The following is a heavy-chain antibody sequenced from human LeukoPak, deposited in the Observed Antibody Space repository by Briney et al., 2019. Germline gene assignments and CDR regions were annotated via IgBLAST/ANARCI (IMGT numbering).Heavy chain of an antibody. CDR1: GFTFSSYA. CDR3: SKWKAIVLVPAARSPIDY. CDR2: ISGSGVTT. Sequence: GRSLRLSCAASGFTFSSYAMHWVRQAPGKGLEWVSAISGSGVTTYYADSVKGRFTISRDNSKHTLYLQMNSLRAVDTAVYYCSKWKAIVLVPAARSPIDYWGQGTLVTVSS. D-gene: IGHD2-2*01. J-gene: IGHJ4*02. V-gene: IGHV3-23*01.